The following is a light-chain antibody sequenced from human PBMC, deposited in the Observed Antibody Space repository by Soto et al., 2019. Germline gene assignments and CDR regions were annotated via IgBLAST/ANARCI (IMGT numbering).Light chain of an antibody. V-gene: IGLV2-14*01. J-gene: IGLJ1*01. Sequence: QSALTQPASVSGSPGQSITISCTGTSSYVGGYYYVSWYQHHPGKAPKLIIYQVTSRPSGVSNRFSASKSGNTASLTISALQAEDEALYYCCSYSSSSTFYVFGTGTKLTVL. CDR2: QVT. CDR1: SSYVGGYYY. CDR3: CSYSSSSTFYV.